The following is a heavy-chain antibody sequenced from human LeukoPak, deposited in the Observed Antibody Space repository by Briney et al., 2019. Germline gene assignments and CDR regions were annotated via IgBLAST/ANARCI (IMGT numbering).Heavy chain of an antibody. D-gene: IGHD4-11*01. V-gene: IGHV3-21*01. CDR2: VSSSSSYI. J-gene: IGHJ4*02. CDR1: GFTFSSYS. Sequence: GGSLRLSCAASGFTFSSYSMNWVRQVPGKGLEWVSSVSSSSSYIYYADSVKGRFTISRDNAKNSLYLQMNSLRAEDTAVYYCASTVETYYFDYWGQGTLVTVSS. CDR3: ASTVETYYFDY.